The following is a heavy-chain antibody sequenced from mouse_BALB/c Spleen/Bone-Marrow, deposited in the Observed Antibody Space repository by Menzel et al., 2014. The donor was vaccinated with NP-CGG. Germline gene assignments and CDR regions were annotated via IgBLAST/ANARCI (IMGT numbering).Heavy chain of an antibody. V-gene: IGHV5-17*02. CDR2: ISNGRSTI. Sequence: EVKLMESGGGLVQPGGSRKLSCAASGFTFSSFGMHWVRPAPEKGLEWVAYISNGRSTIYYADTVKGRFTISRDNPKNTLFLQMTSLRSEDTAMYYCARKGAMITHYYAMDYWGQGTSVTVSS. J-gene: IGHJ4*01. CDR1: GFTFSSFG. CDR3: ARKGAMITHYYAMDY. D-gene: IGHD2-4*01.